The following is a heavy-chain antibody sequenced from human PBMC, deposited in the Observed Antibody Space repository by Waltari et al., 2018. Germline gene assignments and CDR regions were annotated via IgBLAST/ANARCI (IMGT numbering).Heavy chain of an antibody. CDR3: ARDARYPYFDY. CDR2: ISSSGSTI. Sequence: EVQLVESGGGLVQPGGSLRLSCAASGFTSSRSEMNWVRQAPGKGLEWVSYISSSGSTIYYADSVKGRFTISRDNAKNSLYLQMNSLRAEDTAVYYCARDARYPYFDYWGQGTLVTVSS. J-gene: IGHJ4*02. CDR1: GFTSSRSE. V-gene: IGHV3-48*03. D-gene: IGHD2-2*02.